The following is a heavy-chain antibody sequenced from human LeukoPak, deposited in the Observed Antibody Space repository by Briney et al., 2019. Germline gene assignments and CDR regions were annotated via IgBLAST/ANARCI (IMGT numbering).Heavy chain of an antibody. Sequence: SETLSLTCTVSGGSVSSGHYYWSWIRQPPGKGLEWIGYIYYSGSTNYNPSLKSRVSISVDTSKNQFSLKLSSVTAADTAVYYFGGGGIVGTSTRKPLFDPWGQGTRVPV. CDR3: GGGGIVGTSTRKPLFDP. D-gene: IGHD1-26*01. CDR2: IYYSGST. CDR1: GGSVSSGHYY. V-gene: IGHV4-61*01. J-gene: IGHJ5*02.